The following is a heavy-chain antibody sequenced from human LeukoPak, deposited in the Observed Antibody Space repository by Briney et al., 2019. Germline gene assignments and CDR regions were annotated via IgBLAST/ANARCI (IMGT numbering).Heavy chain of an antibody. V-gene: IGHV3-74*01. CDR3: ARMKRYSSGWYPSYCGMDV. CDR1: GFTFSSYW. Sequence: GGSLRLSCAASGFTFSSYWMHWVRQAPGKGLVWVSGINSDGSSTTYADSVKGRFTISRDNAKNTLYLQMNSLRAEDTAVYYCARMKRYSSGWYPSYCGMDVWGQGTTVTVSS. CDR2: INSDGSST. D-gene: IGHD6-19*01. J-gene: IGHJ6*02.